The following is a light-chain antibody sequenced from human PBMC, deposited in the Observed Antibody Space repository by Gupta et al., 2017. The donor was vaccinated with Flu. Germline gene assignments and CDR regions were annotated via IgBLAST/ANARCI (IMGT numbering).Light chain of an antibody. CDR2: TAS. CDR1: QSIIRY. CDR3: PQSYSDPWT. V-gene: IGKV1-39*01. Sequence: PSSLSPSMGDSVTSTCRASQSIIRYSNWYQQKPGQAPKPLIYTASSLQSWVPSRFSGSGSGTEFTLTLSSLQPEDFATYYCPQSYSDPWTFGQGTKVEIK. J-gene: IGKJ1*01.